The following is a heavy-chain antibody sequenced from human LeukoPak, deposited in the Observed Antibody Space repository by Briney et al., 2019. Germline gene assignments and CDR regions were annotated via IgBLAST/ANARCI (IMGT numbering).Heavy chain of an antibody. J-gene: IGHJ6*02. CDR3: ARDYSSGWSFVTYYYYGMDV. CDR1: GFTFSSYG. CDR2: IWFDGSNK. Sequence: GGSLRLSCAASGFTFSSYGMRWVRQAPGKGLEWVAVIWFDGSNKYYADSVKGRFTISRDNSKNTLYLQMNSLRAEDTAVYYCARDYSSGWSFVTYYYYGMDVWGQGTTVTVSS. D-gene: IGHD6-19*01. V-gene: IGHV3-33*08.